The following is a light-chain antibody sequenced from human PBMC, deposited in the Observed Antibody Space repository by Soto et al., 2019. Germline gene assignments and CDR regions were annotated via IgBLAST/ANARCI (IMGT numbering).Light chain of an antibody. Sequence: QSVLTQPASVSGSLGQSITISCTGTGSDVGSYKYVSWYQQHPGKAPKLIIFEASNRPSGVSDRFSGSKSGNTASLTISGLQAEDEADYFCSSYTSISSLGIFGTGTKVTVL. CDR3: SSYTSISSLGI. J-gene: IGLJ1*01. CDR1: GSDVGSYKY. V-gene: IGLV2-14*01. CDR2: EAS.